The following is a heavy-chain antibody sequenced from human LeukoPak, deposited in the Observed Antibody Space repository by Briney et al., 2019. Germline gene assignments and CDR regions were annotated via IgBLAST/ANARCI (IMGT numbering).Heavy chain of an antibody. J-gene: IGHJ3*02. D-gene: IGHD5-12*01. CDR3: ARDYDNAFDI. CDR2: INPTGGST. V-gene: IGHV1-46*01. Sequence: ASVKVSCKASGYTFTSYYMHWVRQAPGQGLEWMGLINPTGGSTGYAQKFQGRVTMTRDMSTSTDYMELSSLRSEDTAIYYCARDYDNAFDIWGQGTMVTVSS. CDR1: GYTFTSYY.